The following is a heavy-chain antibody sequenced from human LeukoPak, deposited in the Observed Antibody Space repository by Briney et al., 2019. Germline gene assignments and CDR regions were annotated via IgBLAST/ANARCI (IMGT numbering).Heavy chain of an antibody. Sequence: GGSLRLSCAASGFTFDDYAMHWVRQAPGKGLEWVSGISWNSGSIGYADSVKGRFTISRDNAKNSLYLQMNSLRAEDTAVYYCAREGGTIEIGEFDYWGQGTLVTVSS. CDR3: AREGGTIEIGEFDY. CDR2: ISWNSGSI. CDR1: GFTFDDYA. D-gene: IGHD3-16*02. V-gene: IGHV3-9*01. J-gene: IGHJ4*02.